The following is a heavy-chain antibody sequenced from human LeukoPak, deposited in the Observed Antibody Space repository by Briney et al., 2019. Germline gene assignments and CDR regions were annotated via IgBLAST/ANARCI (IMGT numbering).Heavy chain of an antibody. D-gene: IGHD6-13*01. CDR2: ISSSFSTI. CDR3: ARDRRKYTSSWYRPDAFAI. V-gene: IGHV3-11*01. Sequence: TGGCLRLSCAASGVTLREYNIRGGRQAPGEGGEWGSDISSSFSTIYYADSVKGPFTISRDNAKHSMYLQMNSLRAEDTALYYCARDRRKYTSSWYRPDAFAIWGQGTMVTVSS. CDR1: GVTLREYN. J-gene: IGHJ3*02.